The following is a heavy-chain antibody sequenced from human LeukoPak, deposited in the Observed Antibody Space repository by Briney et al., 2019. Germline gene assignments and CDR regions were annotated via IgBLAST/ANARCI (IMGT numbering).Heavy chain of an antibody. Sequence: PGGSLRLSCAASGFTFAFNNYAMSWVRQTPGKGLDWVSSITGGGRTFYADSMKGRFTISRDNSKVTLYLQMSSLRAEDTAVYYCAAHRYSGTYPYYFDFRGQGALVTVSS. V-gene: IGHV3-23*01. J-gene: IGHJ4*02. CDR1: GFTFAFNNYA. CDR3: AAHRYSGTYPYYFDF. D-gene: IGHD1-26*01. CDR2: ITGGGRT.